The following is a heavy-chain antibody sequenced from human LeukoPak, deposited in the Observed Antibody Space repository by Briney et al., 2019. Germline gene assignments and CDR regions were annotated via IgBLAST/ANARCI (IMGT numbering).Heavy chain of an antibody. D-gene: IGHD3-22*01. Sequence: ASVKVSCKASGYTFTSYDINWVRQATGQGLEWMGWMNPNSGNTGYAQKFQGRVTMTRNTSISTAYMELSSLRSEDTAVYYCARAYYYDSSGYFDDAFDTWGQGTMVTVSS. CDR2: MNPNSGNT. CDR3: ARAYYYDSSGYFDDAFDT. V-gene: IGHV1-8*01. J-gene: IGHJ3*02. CDR1: GYTFTSYD.